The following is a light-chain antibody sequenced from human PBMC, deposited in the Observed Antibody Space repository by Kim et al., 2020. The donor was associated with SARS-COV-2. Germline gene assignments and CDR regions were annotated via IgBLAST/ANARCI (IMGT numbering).Light chain of an antibody. V-gene: IGLV3-1*01. CDR1: KLGDKY. J-gene: IGLJ1*01. Sequence: SYELTQPPSVSVSPGQTASITCSGDKLGDKYACWYQQKPGQSPVLVIYQDSKRPSGIPERFPGSNSGNTATLTISGTQAMDEADYYCQAWDSSTAFFGTGTKVTVL. CDR2: QDS. CDR3: QAWDSSTAF.